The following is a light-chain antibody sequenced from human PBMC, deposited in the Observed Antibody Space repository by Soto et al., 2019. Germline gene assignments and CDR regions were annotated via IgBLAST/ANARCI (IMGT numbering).Light chain of an antibody. V-gene: IGKV3-20*01. CDR3: QQYGRSPYT. CDR2: GAS. CDR1: QSVSSNY. J-gene: IGKJ2*01. Sequence: EIVLTQSPGTLSLSPGERATLSCRASQSVSSNYLAWYQQKPGQAPRLLISGASSRATGIPDTFSGSGSGTDFTLTISRLEPEDFAVYYCQQYGRSPYTFGQGTKLEIK.